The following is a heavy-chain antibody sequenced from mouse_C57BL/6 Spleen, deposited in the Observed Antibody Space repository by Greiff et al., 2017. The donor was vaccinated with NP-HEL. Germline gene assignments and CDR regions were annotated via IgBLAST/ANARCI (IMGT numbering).Heavy chain of an antibody. D-gene: IGHD1-1*01. V-gene: IGHV14-2*01. CDR2: IDPEDGET. CDR3: ARNYNGSSYEYLDY. Sequence: EVQLQQSGAELVKPGASVKLSCTASGFNIKDYYMHWVKQRTEQGLEWIGRIDPEDGETKYAPKFQGKATITADPSSNTAYLQRSSLTAEDTSVYYWARNYNGSSYEYLDYWGQGTTLTVSS. J-gene: IGHJ2*01. CDR1: GFNIKDYY.